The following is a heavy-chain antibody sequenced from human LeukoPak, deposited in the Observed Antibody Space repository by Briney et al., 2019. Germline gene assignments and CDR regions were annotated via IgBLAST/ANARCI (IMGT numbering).Heavy chain of an antibody. J-gene: IGHJ4*02. CDR3: ARDRRWLQSGLDY. Sequence: TSETLSLTCTVSGDSLSSYYWIWLRQPPGKGLEWIGYIYYSGSTNYNPSLKGRVTISVDTSENQFSLKLSSVTAADTAVYYCARDRRWLQSGLDYWGQGTLVTVFS. CDR1: GDSLSSYY. D-gene: IGHD5-24*01. CDR2: IYYSGST. V-gene: IGHV4-59*01.